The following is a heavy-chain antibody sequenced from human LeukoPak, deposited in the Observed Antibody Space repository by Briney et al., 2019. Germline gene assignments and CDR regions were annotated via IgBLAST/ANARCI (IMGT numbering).Heavy chain of an antibody. Sequence: SETLSLTCAVSGGSISSGGYSWSWIRQPPGKGLEWIGYIYHSGSTYYNPSLKSRVTISVDRSKNQFSLKLSSVTAADTAVYYCAIVRGVIIPYWYFDLWGRGTLVTVSS. V-gene: IGHV4-30-2*01. D-gene: IGHD3-10*01. CDR3: AIVRGVIIPYWYFDL. J-gene: IGHJ2*01. CDR2: IYHSGST. CDR1: GGSISSGGYS.